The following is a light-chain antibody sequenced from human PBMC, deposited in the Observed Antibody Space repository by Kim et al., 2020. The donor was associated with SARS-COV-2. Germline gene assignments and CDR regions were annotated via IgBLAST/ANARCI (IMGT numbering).Light chain of an antibody. V-gene: IGKV3-11*01. CDR3: HQRSSWPRT. Sequence: SSSAGEIPTLSCMASQSVSSSFAWFQQKPGQAPRLLIYDVSNRATGISARFSGSGSGTDFTLTISSLEPEDFAVYFCHQRSSWPRTFGQGTKVEI. CDR2: DVS. J-gene: IGKJ1*01. CDR1: QSVSSS.